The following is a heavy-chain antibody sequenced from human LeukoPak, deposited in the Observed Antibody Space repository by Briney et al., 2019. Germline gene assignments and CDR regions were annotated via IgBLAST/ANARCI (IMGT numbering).Heavy chain of an antibody. CDR1: GFTFSSYG. D-gene: IGHD3-10*01. CDR2: IWYDGSNK. Sequence: QPGRSLRLSCAASGFTFSSYGMHWVRQAPGKGLEWVAVIWYDGSNKYYADSVKGRFTISRDNSKNTLYLQMNSLRAEDTAVYYCAKRRGGGYYYYGMDVWGQGTTVTVSS. CDR3: AKRRGGGYYYYGMDV. J-gene: IGHJ6*02. V-gene: IGHV3-33*06.